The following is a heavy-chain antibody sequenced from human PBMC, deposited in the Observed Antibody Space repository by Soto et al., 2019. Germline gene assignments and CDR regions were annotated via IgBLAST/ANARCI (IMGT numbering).Heavy chain of an antibody. CDR2: MNPNSGNT. CDR3: ARGPILRFLEWFPNWFDP. D-gene: IGHD3-3*01. CDR1: GYTFTSCD. J-gene: IGHJ5*02. V-gene: IGHV1-8*01. Sequence: ASVKVSCKASGYTFTSCDINWVRQATGQELEWMGWMNPNSGNTGYAQKFQGRVTMTRNTSISTAYMELSSLRSEDTAVYYCARGPILRFLEWFPNWFDPWGQGTLVTVSS.